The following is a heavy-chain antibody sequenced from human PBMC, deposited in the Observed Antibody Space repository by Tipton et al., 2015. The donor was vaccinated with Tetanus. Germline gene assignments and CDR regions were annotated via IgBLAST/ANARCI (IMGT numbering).Heavy chain of an antibody. CDR2: YSRNSGNT. J-gene: IGHJ4*02. Sequence: QLVQSGAEVKRPGASVKVSCKASGYTFTNYGINWVRQTPGQRLEARGWYSRNSGNTNYARKFQGRVTMTTHTSTNTDYLEPRSLRSDGRPVYFLARAANRISRTYYYWGQGT. CDR3: ARAANRISRTYYY. CDR1: GYTFTNYG. D-gene: IGHD1-26*01. V-gene: IGHV1-18*01.